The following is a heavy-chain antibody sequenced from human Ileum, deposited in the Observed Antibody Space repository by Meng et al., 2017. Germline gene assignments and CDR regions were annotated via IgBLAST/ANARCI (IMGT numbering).Heavy chain of an antibody. CDR3: GRGVIGKPGTDY. CDR1: GFSFSYYW. J-gene: IGHJ4*02. V-gene: IGHV3-74*02. D-gene: IGHD6-13*01. CDR2: IKTDGSDT. Sequence: VWLWGSGGGLVQPGGSLRLSCAAPGFSFSYYWMHWGRQSPGKGLVWVSHIKTDGSDTTYADSVKVRFTVSRDNAKNTLYLQLNSLRADDTAVYYCGRGVIGKPGTDYWGQGTLVTVSS.